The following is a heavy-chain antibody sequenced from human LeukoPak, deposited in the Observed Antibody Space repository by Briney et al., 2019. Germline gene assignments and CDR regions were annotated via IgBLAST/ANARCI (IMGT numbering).Heavy chain of an antibody. J-gene: IGHJ4*02. D-gene: IGHD2-2*01. V-gene: IGHV3-23*01. Sequence: GGSLRLSCAASGFTFSSYAMSWVRQAPGKGLEWVSAISGSGGSTYYAASVKGRFTISRDNSKNTLYLQMNSLRAEDAAVYYCAKDPRYCSSASCFEGAYYFDYWGQGTLVTVSS. CDR1: GFTFSSYA. CDR2: ISGSGGST. CDR3: AKDPRYCSSASCFEGAYYFDY.